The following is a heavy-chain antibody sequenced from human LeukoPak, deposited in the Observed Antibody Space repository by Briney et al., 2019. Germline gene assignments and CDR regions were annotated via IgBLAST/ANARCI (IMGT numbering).Heavy chain of an antibody. CDR2: IYYSGST. J-gene: IGHJ6*02. V-gene: IGHV4-61*01. D-gene: IGHD1-26*01. CDR1: GGSISSGYYY. CDR3: ARVGSYYSNYGMDV. Sequence: SETLSLTCTVSGGSISSGYYYWSWIRQPPGKGLEWIGYIYYSGSTNYNPSLKSRVTISVDTSKNQFSLKLSSVTAADTAVYYCARVGSYYSNYGMDVWGQGTTVTVSS.